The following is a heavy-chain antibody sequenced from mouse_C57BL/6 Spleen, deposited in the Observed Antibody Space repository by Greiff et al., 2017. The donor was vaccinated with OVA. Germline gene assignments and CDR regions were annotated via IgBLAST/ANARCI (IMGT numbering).Heavy chain of an antibody. CDR2: IYPSDSET. CDR1: GYTFTSYW. V-gene: IGHV1-61*01. CDR3: ARSGYDEAMDY. D-gene: IGHD2-2*01. J-gene: IGHJ4*01. Sequence: VQLQQPGAELVRPGSSVKLSCKASGYTFTSYWMDWVKQRPGQGLEWIGNIYPSDSETHYNQKFKDKATLTVDKSSSTAYMQLSSLTSEDSAVYYCARSGYDEAMDYWGQGTSVTVSS.